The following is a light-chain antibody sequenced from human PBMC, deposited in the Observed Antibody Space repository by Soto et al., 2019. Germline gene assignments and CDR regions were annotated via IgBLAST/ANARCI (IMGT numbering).Light chain of an antibody. CDR2: AAS. CDR3: QQSDSTPWT. Sequence: DIQMTQSPSSLSASVGDRVTITCRASQSISSYLNWYQQKPGKAPRLLIYAASSLQSGVPSRFSGSGSGTDFTLTISSLQPEDFATYYCQQSDSTPWTFGHGSKVEIK. V-gene: IGKV1-39*01. CDR1: QSISSY. J-gene: IGKJ1*01.